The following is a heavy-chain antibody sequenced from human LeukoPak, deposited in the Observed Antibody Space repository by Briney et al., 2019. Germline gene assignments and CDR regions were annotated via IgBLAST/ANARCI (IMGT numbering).Heavy chain of an antibody. Sequence: PSETLSLTCTVFGVSISTYYWSWIRQPAGKGLEWIGRMYTSGSTNYNPSHKSRVTMSVDTSKNQFSLKLSSVTAADTAVYYCARSIAAAEPFDFWGQGTLVTVSS. CDR3: ARSIAAAEPFDF. D-gene: IGHD6-13*01. CDR1: GVSISTYY. CDR2: MYTSGST. V-gene: IGHV4-4*07. J-gene: IGHJ4*02.